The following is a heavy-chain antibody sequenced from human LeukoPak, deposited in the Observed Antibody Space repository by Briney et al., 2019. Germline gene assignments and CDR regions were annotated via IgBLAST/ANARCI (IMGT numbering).Heavy chain of an antibody. J-gene: IGHJ5*02. CDR2: IYTSGST. D-gene: IGHD5-18*01. CDR1: GGSISSGSYY. Sequence: SQTLSLTCTVSGGSISSGSYYWSWIRQPAGKGLEWIGRIYTSGSTNHNPSLKSRVTISVDTSKNQFSLKLSSVTAADTAVYYCARVVTGEANWFDPWGQGTLVTVSS. V-gene: IGHV4-61*02. CDR3: ARVVTGEANWFDP.